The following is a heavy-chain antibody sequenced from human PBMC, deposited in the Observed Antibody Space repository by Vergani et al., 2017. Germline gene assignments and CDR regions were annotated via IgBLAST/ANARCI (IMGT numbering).Heavy chain of an antibody. CDR2: IYYSGST. V-gene: IGHV4-31*03. CDR3: ARDVGIAVGFDP. J-gene: IGHJ5*02. Sequence: QVQLQESGPGLVKPSQTLSLTCTVSGASISFGGYYWSWIRQHPGKGLEWIGYIYYSGSTSYNPSLKSRFTVSLDTSKNQFSLKGISVTAADTAVYYCARDVGIAVGFDPWGQGTLVTVSS. D-gene: IGHD6-19*01. CDR1: GASISFGGYY.